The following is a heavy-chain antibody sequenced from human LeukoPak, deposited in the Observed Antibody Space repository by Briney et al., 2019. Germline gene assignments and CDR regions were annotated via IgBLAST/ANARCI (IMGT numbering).Heavy chain of an antibody. CDR1: GGSISSGDYY. D-gene: IGHD3-22*01. CDR3: ARDEYYYDSSGYYYYMDV. V-gene: IGHV4-30-4*01. CDR2: IYYSGST. Sequence: SQTLSLTCTVSGGSISSGDYYWSWIRQPPGKGLEWIGYIYYSGSTYYNPSLKSRVTISVDTSKNQFSLKLSSVTAADTAVYYCARDEYYYDSSGYYYYMDVWGKGTTVTVSS. J-gene: IGHJ6*03.